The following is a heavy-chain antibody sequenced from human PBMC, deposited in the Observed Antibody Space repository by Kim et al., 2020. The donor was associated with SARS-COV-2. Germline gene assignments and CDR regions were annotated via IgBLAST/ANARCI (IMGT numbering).Heavy chain of an antibody. J-gene: IGHJ6*02. D-gene: IGHD6-13*01. CDR3: ARGGSSSWSPYYYYYGMDV. V-gene: IGHV4-34*01. CDR2: INHSGST. Sequence: SETLSLTCAVYGGSFSGYYWSWIRQPPGKGLEWIGEINHSGSTNYNPSLKSRVTISVDTSKNQFSLKLISVTAADTAVYYCARGGSSSWSPYYYYYGMDVWGQGTTVTVSS. CDR1: GGSFSGYY.